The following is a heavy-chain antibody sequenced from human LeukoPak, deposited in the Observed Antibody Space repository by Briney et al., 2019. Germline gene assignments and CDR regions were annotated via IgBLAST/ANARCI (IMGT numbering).Heavy chain of an antibody. CDR3: EREGYWTDGVCLGEFFDL. D-gene: IGHD2-8*01. V-gene: IGHV1-69*05. Sequence: SVKVSCKASGGTFSSYAISWVRQAPGQGLEWMGGIIPIFGTANYAQKFQGRVTITTDESTSTAYMELSSLRSEDTAVYYCEREGYWTDGVCLGEFFDLWGRGTLVTVSS. CDR2: IIPIFGTA. CDR1: GGTFSSYA. J-gene: IGHJ2*01.